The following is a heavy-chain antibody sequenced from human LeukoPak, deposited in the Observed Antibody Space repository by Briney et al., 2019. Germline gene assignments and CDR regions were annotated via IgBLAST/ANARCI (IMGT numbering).Heavy chain of an antibody. V-gene: IGHV3-48*01. CDR3: ARGNLWSGD. J-gene: IGHJ4*02. CDR1: GFTFSSYG. D-gene: IGHD3-3*01. Sequence: GGSLRLSCAASGFTFSSYGMHWVRQAPGKGLEWISYISSSSSTMYYADSVKGRFTISRDNAKNSLYLQMNSLRAEDTAVYYCARGNLWSGDWGQGTLVTVSS. CDR2: ISSSSSTM.